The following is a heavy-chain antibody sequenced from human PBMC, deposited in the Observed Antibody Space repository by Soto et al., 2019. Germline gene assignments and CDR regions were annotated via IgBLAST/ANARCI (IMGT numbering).Heavy chain of an antibody. CDR2: ISDDGNVR. CDR1: GFTFNSFA. D-gene: IGHD3-22*01. Sequence: PGGSLRLSCAASGFTFNSFAMHWVRHAPGQGLEWVAVISDDGNVRYYAYSVKGRFTISRDNSKNTLYVQMNSLRAEDTAVYYCVRGAKDYDSSGYKYFFDHWGQGALVTVSS. J-gene: IGHJ4*02. V-gene: IGHV3-30-3*01. CDR3: VRGAKDYDSSGYKYFFDH.